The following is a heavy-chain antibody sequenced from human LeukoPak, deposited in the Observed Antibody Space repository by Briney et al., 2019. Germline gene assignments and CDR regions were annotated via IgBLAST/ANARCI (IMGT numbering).Heavy chain of an antibody. CDR1: GFTFSSYG. V-gene: IGHV3-23*01. CDR2: ISGIGSNT. Sequence: GGSLRLSCAASGFTFSSYGMSWVRRAPGRGVGWVSSISGIGSNTYYADSVKGRFTISRANSKNTLFLHMNSLRAEDTAVYYCAKALGGYHFDYWGQGTLVTVSS. J-gene: IGHJ4*02. CDR3: AKALGGYHFDY. D-gene: IGHD3-16*01.